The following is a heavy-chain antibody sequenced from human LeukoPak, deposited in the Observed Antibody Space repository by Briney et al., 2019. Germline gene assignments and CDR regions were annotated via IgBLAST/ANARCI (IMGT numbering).Heavy chain of an antibody. Sequence: PGGSLRLSCAASGFTYDDYGMSWVRHVPGKGLEWVAGIDKTGGVTDYVASARGRFTISRDNAKKSVYLQMNSLRAEDTAVYYCARESIAAPTMGNAFDIWGQGTMVTVSS. J-gene: IGHJ3*02. V-gene: IGHV3-20*04. CDR2: IDKTGGVT. CDR1: GFTYDDYG. CDR3: ARESIAAPTMGNAFDI. D-gene: IGHD6-6*01.